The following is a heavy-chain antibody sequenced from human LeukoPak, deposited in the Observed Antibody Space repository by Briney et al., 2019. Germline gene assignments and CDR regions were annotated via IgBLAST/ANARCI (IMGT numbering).Heavy chain of an antibody. CDR1: EFSYSSYW. CDR3: ARDPRGYCSSTSCSPEGLYYYMDV. D-gene: IGHD2-2*01. CDR2: IKEDGSEK. Sequence: GGSLRLSCAASEFSYSSYWMSWVRQVPGKGLEWVANIKEDGSEKNYVDSVKGRFTISRDNAKNSLYLQMNSLRAEDTAVYYCARDPRGYCSSTSCSPEGLYYYMDVWGKGTTVTVSS. J-gene: IGHJ6*03. V-gene: IGHV3-7*01.